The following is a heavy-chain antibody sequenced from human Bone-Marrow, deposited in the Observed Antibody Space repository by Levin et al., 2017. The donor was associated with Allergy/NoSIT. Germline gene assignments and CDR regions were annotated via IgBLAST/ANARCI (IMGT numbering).Heavy chain of an antibody. Sequence: SQTLSLPCTISGGSISSYYWSWIRQPPGKGLEWIGYIYYNGSTNYNPSLKSQVTISVDTSKNQFSLKLTSVTAADTAVYFCARGVGESFVYYHFYMDVWGKGTTVTVSS. D-gene: IGHD3-10*01. CDR1: GGSISSYY. V-gene: IGHV4-59*01. J-gene: IGHJ6*03. CDR2: IYYNGST. CDR3: ARGVGESFVYYHFYMDV.